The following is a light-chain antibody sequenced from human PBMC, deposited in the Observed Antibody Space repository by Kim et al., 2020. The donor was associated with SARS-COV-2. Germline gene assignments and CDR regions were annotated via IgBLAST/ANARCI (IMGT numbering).Light chain of an antibody. V-gene: IGKV3-20*01. J-gene: IGKJ1*01. Sequence: SPEQRATLSCRASQSVSSSYLAWYQQKPGQAPRLLIYGASSRATGIPDRFSGSGSGTDFTLTISRLEPEDFAVYYCQQYGSSPQTFGQGTKVDIK. CDR3: QQYGSSPQT. CDR1: QSVSSSY. CDR2: GAS.